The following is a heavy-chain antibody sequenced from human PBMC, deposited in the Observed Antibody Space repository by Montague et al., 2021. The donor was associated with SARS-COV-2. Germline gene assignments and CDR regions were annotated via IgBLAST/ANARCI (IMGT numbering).Heavy chain of an antibody. V-gene: IGHV4-61*02. CDR3: ARRIDYYGIDV. CDR2: IDTSGNT. Sequence: TLSLTCTVSGGFISSGSHYWSWIRQPAGKGLEWIGRIDTSGNTKYISSLKSRVTISVDTSKNQFSLKLSSVTAADTAVYYCARRIDYYGIDVWGQGTTVTVS. J-gene: IGHJ6*02. CDR1: GGFISSGSHY. D-gene: IGHD1-26*01.